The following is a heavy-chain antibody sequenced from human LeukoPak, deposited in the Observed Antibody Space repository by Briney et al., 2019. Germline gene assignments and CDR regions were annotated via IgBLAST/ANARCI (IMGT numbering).Heavy chain of an antibody. CDR3: ARKEGYNLYFDY. CDR2: INPSGGST. Sequence: ASVNVSCKASGYTFTSYYMHWVRQAPGQGPEWMGVINPSGGSTSFAERFQGRVSMTSDTSTSIVYVELSSLRSEDTALYYCARKEGYNLYFDYWGQGTLVTVSS. CDR1: GYTFTSYY. V-gene: IGHV1-46*01. J-gene: IGHJ4*02. D-gene: IGHD5-24*01.